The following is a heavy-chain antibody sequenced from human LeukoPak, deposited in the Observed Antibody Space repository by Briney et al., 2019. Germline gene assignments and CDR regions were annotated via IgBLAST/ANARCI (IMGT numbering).Heavy chain of an antibody. D-gene: IGHD5-18*01. CDR2: IIPIFGTA. CDR1: GGTFSSYA. Sequence: GASVKVSCKASGGTFSSYAISWVRQAPGQGLEWMGGIIPIFGTANYAQKFQGGVTITTDESTSTAYMELSSLRSEDTAVYYCARSSGYSYGGRFDPWGQGTLVTVSS. CDR3: ARSSGYSYGGRFDP. J-gene: IGHJ5*02. V-gene: IGHV1-69*05.